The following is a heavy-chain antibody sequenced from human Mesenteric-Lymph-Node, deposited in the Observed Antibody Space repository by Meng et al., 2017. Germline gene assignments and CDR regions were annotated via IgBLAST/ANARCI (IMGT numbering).Heavy chain of an antibody. CDR3: ARGLGPTSSRGLDY. Sequence: GESLKISCAASVFSFNNHYMGWVRQAPGKGLEWVGRSRNKANSYNTEYAPSVKDRFTISKDDSKSIAYLQMTSLKTEDTAVYHCARGLGPTSSRGLDYWGQGTLVTVSS. V-gene: IGHV3-72*01. D-gene: IGHD1-26*01. CDR2: SRNKANSYNT. J-gene: IGHJ4*02. CDR1: VFSFNNHY.